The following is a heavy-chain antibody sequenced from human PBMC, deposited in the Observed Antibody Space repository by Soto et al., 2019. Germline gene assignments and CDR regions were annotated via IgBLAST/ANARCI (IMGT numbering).Heavy chain of an antibody. V-gene: IGHV3-48*03. J-gene: IGHJ3*01. D-gene: IGHD3-10*01. Sequence: GGSLRLSCAASGFTFSRYEMNWVRQAPGKGLEWIAYIHSGATTIYYADSVKGRFTISRDNAKNSLCLQLNSLSAEDTAVYYCATRSGGGGAFDFWGQGTMVTVSS. CDR3: ATRSGGGGAFDF. CDR1: GFTFSRYE. CDR2: IHSGATTI.